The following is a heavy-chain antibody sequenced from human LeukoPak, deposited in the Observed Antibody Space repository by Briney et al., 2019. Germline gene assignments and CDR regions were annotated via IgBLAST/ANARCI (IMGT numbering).Heavy chain of an antibody. CDR1: GFTFSSYW. D-gene: IGHD4-23*01. J-gene: IGHJ4*02. V-gene: IGHV3-7*03. CDR2: IKQNAGEK. CDR3: ARVDGGNGILNY. Sequence: PGGSLRLSCAGSGFTFSSYWMNWVRQAPGKGLEWVANIKQNAGEKYYVDSVKGRFTISRDNAKNSLFLQMNSLRAEDTAVYYCARVDGGNGILNYWGQGTLVTVSS.